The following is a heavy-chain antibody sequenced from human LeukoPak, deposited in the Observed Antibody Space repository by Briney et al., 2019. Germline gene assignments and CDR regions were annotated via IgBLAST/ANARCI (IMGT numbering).Heavy chain of an antibody. D-gene: IGHD3-10*01. CDR2: IYHGGST. CDR3: ARDYYGSGNYGGNWFDP. Sequence: SETLSLTCTVSGYSINSDYYWGWIRQPPGKRLEWIGSIYHGGSTYCNPSLKSRVTISVDTFKNQFSLKLSSVTAADTAVYYCARDYYGSGNYGGNWFDPWGQGTLVTVSS. J-gene: IGHJ5*02. V-gene: IGHV4-38-2*02. CDR1: GYSINSDYY.